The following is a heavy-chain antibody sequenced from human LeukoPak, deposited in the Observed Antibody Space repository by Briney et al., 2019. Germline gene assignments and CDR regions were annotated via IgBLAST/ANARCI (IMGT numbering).Heavy chain of an antibody. CDR3: ARDPAVGATSFDY. CDR2: IYYSGST. Sequence: SETLSRTCTVSGGSISSSSYYWGWIRQPPGKGLEWIGSIYYSGSTYYNPSLKSRVTISVDTSKNQFSLKLSSVTAADTAVYYCARDPAVGATSFDYWGQGTLVTVSS. V-gene: IGHV4-39*07. D-gene: IGHD1-26*01. CDR1: GGSISSSSYY. J-gene: IGHJ4*02.